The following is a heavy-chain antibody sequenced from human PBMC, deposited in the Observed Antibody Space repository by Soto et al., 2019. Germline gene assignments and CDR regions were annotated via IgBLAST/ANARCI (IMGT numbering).Heavy chain of an antibody. D-gene: IGHD1-26*01. CDR3: AVGYQGYFDY. Sequence: SETLSLTCTVSGGSISSYYWSWIRQPPGKGLEWIGYIYYSGSTNYNPSLKSRVTISVDTSKNQFSLKLSSVTAADTSVYYCAVGYQGYFDYWGQGTLVTVSS. J-gene: IGHJ4*02. V-gene: IGHV4-59*08. CDR2: IYYSGST. CDR1: GGSISSYY.